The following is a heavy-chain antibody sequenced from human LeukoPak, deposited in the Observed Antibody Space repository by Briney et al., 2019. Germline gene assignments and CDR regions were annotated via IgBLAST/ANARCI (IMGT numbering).Heavy chain of an antibody. CDR1: GFTFSSYG. D-gene: IGHD3-22*01. J-gene: IGHJ4*02. CDR3: AKPEPPYDSSGSPAY. CDR2: IWYDGSNK. V-gene: IGHV3-33*06. Sequence: PGRSLRLSCAASGFTFSSYGMHWVRQAPGKGLEWVALIWYDGSNKYYADSVKGRFTISRDNSKNTLYLQMNSLRAEDTAVHYCAKPEPPYDSSGSPAYWGQGTLVTVSS.